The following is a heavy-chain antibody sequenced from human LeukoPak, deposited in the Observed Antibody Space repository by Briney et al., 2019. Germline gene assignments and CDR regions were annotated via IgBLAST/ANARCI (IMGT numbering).Heavy chain of an antibody. CDR3: AKVVRGYCSSTSCSEFDY. V-gene: IGHV3-30*02. CDR1: GFTFSSYG. D-gene: IGHD2-2*01. J-gene: IGHJ4*02. Sequence: TGGSLRLSCAASGFTFSSYGMHWVRQAPGKGLEWVAFIRYDGSNKYYADSVKGRFTISRDNSKNTLYLQMNSLRAEDTAVYYCAKVVRGYCSSTSCSEFDYWGQGTLVTVSS. CDR2: IRYDGSNK.